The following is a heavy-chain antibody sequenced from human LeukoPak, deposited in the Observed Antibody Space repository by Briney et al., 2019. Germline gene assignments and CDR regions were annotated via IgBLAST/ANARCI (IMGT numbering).Heavy chain of an antibody. Sequence: PSETLSLTCSVSGGSISSYYWTWIRQPPGKGLEWIGYIYYSGSTNYNPSLKSRVTIPVDTSKNQFSLKLSSVTAADTAVYYCAKMTGNYLTGYYLDYWGQGTLVTVSS. D-gene: IGHD1-7*01. V-gene: IGHV4-59*01. CDR3: AKMTGNYLTGYYLDY. J-gene: IGHJ4*02. CDR1: GGSISSYY. CDR2: IYYSGST.